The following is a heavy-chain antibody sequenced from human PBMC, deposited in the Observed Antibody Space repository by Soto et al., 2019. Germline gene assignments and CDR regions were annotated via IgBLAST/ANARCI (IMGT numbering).Heavy chain of an antibody. CDR2: ISGSGGST. Sequence: EVQLLESGGGLVQPGGSLRLSCAASGFTFSSYAMSWVRQAPGKGLEWVSAISGSGGSTYYADSVKGRFAISRDNSKNTLYLQMNSLRAEDTAVYYCAKIYSGYDYYFDYWGQGTLVTVSS. CDR1: GFTFSSYA. V-gene: IGHV3-23*01. CDR3: AKIYSGYDYYFDY. J-gene: IGHJ4*02. D-gene: IGHD5-12*01.